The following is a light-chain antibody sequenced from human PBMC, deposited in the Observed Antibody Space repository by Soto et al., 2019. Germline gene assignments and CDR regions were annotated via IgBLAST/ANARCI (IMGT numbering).Light chain of an antibody. V-gene: IGKV3-20*01. CDR3: QQYVSSPIT. Sequence: EIVMTQSPATLSLSPGERATLSCRASQSVSSSYLAWYQQKPGQAPRLLIYGSSSRATGIPDRFSGSGSGTEFTLTISRLEPEDFAVYYCQQYVSSPITFGQGTRLEIK. J-gene: IGKJ5*01. CDR2: GSS. CDR1: QSVSSSY.